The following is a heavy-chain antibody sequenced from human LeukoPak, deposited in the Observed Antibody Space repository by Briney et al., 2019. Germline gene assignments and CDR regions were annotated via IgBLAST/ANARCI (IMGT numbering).Heavy chain of an antibody. V-gene: IGHV4-59*01. CDR2: IYDSGTT. D-gene: IGHD2/OR15-2a*01. CDR1: GGSISSYY. Sequence: SETLSLTCTVSGGSISSYYWSWIRQPAGKGLEWIGYIYDSGTTNYNPSLKSRVTISVDMSKNQFSLKLSSVTAADTAVYYCARDFSAAFDIWGQGTMVTVSS. CDR3: ARDFSAAFDI. J-gene: IGHJ3*02.